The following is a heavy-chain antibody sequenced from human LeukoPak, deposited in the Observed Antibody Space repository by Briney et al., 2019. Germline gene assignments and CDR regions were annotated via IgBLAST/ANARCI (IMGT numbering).Heavy chain of an antibody. J-gene: IGHJ4*02. CDR1: GFTFSSYG. CDR2: ISYDGSNK. D-gene: IGHD2-2*02. V-gene: IGHV3-30*18. Sequence: PGGSLRLSCAASGFTFSSYGMHWVRQAPGKGLEWVAVISYDGSNKYYADSVKGRFTISRDNSKNTLYLQMNSLRAEDTAVYYCAKSEKYCSSTSCYKRVGYSSSSPIDYWGQGTLVTVSS. CDR3: AKSEKYCSSTSCYKRVGYSSSSPIDY.